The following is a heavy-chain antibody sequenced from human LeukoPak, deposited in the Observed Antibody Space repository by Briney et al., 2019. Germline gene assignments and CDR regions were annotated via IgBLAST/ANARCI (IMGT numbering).Heavy chain of an antibody. CDR2: FYRGDTT. D-gene: IGHD5-18*01. V-gene: IGHV3-53*01. CDR1: GFSVSSSY. CDR3: ASHERGYSYGPDY. J-gene: IGHJ4*02. Sequence: GGSLRLSCAASGFSVSSSYMYWVRQAPGKGLEWVSFFYRGDTTYYAESVRGRFTISRDNSKNTLYLLMNSLIPEDTAVYYCASHERGYSYGPDYWGQGTLVTVSS.